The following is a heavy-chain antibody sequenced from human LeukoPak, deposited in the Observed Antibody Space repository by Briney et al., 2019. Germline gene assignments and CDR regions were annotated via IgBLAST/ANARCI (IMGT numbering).Heavy chain of an antibody. CDR3: ARSDYGGSHFDY. V-gene: IGHV3-21*01. J-gene: IGHJ4*02. Sequence: GGSLRLSCAASGFSFSSYSMNWVRQAPGKGLEWVSSISSSSSYIYYADSVKGRFTISRDNAKNSLYLQMNSLRAEDTAVYYCARSDYGGSHFDYWGQGTLVTVSS. D-gene: IGHD4-23*01. CDR2: ISSSSSYI. CDR1: GFSFSSYS.